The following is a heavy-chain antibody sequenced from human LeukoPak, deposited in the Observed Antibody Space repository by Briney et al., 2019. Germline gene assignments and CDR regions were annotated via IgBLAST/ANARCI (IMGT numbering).Heavy chain of an antibody. CDR2: ISGSGGST. J-gene: IGHJ4*02. Sequence: GGSLRLSCAASGFTFSSYTMSWVRQAPGKGLEWVSAISGSGGSTYYADSVKGRFTISRDNSKNTRYLQMNSLRAEDTAVYYCAKYGLHLLLIDYWGQGTLVTVSS. CDR3: AKYGLHLLLIDY. CDR1: GFTFSSYT. V-gene: IGHV3-23*01. D-gene: IGHD3-22*01.